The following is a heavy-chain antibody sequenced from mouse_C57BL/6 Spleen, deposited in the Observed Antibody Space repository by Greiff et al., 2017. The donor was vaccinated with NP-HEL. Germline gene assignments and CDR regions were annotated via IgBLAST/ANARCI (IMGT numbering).Heavy chain of an antibody. Sequence: VQLQQSGPELVKPGASVKISCKASGYAFSSSWMNWVKQRPGKGLEWIGRIYPGDGDTNYNGKFKGKATLTADKSSSTAYMQLSSLTSEDSAVYFCDYYYGSSYYWYFDVWGTGTTVTVSS. CDR2: IYPGDGDT. D-gene: IGHD1-1*01. V-gene: IGHV1-82*01. CDR3: DYYYGSSYYWYFDV. J-gene: IGHJ1*03. CDR1: GYAFSSSW.